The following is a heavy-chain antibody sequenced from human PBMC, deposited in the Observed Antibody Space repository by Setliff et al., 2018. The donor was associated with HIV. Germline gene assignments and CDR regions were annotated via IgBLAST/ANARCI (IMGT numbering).Heavy chain of an antibody. CDR2: INPSGGST. CDR3: ARDLYYYGSGSPNYYYYYGMDV. V-gene: IGHV1-46*01. Sequence: ASVKVSCKASGYTFTSYYMHWVRQAPGQGLEWMGIINPSGGSTSYAQKFQGRVTMTRDTSTSTVYMELSGLRSEDTAVYYCARDLYYYGSGSPNYYYYYGMDVWGQGTTVTVSS. CDR1: GYTFTSYY. D-gene: IGHD3-10*01. J-gene: IGHJ6*02.